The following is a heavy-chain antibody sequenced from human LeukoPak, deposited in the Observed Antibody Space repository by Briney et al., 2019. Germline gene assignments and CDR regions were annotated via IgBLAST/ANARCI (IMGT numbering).Heavy chain of an antibody. D-gene: IGHD5-18*01. CDR3: ARTTEGGYTYDYFYYYYMDV. Sequence: SETLSLTCTVSGYSISSGYYWGWIRQPPGKGLEWIANIYHSGLIYYNPSLKSRVTISVDTSKNQFSLKLRSVTAADTAVYYCARTTEGGYTYDYFYYYYMDVWGKGTTVTISS. J-gene: IGHJ6*03. CDR1: GYSISSGYY. CDR2: IYHSGLI. V-gene: IGHV4-38-2*02.